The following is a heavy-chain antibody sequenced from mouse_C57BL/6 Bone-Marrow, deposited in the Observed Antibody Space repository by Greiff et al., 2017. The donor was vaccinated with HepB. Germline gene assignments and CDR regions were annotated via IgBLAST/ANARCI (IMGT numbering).Heavy chain of an antibody. V-gene: IGHV5-12*01. CDR3: ARNYGSSSWFAY. CDR2: ISNGGGST. CDR1: GFTFSDYY. D-gene: IGHD1-1*01. Sequence: EVKVEESGGGLVQPGGSLKLSCAASGFTFSDYYMYWVRQTPEKRLEWVAYISNGGGSTYYPDTVKGRFTISRDNAKNTLYLQMSRLKSEDTAMYYCARNYGSSSWFAYWGQGTLVTVSA. J-gene: IGHJ3*01.